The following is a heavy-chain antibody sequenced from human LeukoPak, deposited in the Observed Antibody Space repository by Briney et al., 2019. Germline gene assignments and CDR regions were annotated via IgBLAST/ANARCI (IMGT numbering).Heavy chain of an antibody. CDR3: ARGPTTVTTTDFDY. V-gene: IGHV1-18*01. Sequence: GASVKVSCKASGYTFTSYGISWVRQAPGQGLEWMGWISAYNGNTNYAQKLQGRVTMTTDTSTSTAYMELRSVRSDDTAVYYCARGPTTVTTTDFDYWGQGTLVTVSS. J-gene: IGHJ4*02. CDR1: GYTFTSYG. D-gene: IGHD4-17*01. CDR2: ISAYNGNT.